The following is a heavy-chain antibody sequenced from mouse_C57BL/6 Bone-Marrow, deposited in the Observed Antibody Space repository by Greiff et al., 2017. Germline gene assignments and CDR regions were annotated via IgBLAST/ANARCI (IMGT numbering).Heavy chain of an antibody. V-gene: IGHV5-9-1*02. CDR2: ISSGGDYI. CDR1: GFTFSSYA. CDR3: TRVDYYGRVYWYFDV. Sequence: EVKVVESGEGLVKPGGSLKLSCAASGFTFSSYAMSWVRQTPEKRLEWVAYISSGGDYIYYADTVKGRFTISRDTARNTLYLQMSSLKSEDTAMYYCTRVDYYGRVYWYFDVWGTGTTVTVSS. J-gene: IGHJ1*03. D-gene: IGHD1-1*01.